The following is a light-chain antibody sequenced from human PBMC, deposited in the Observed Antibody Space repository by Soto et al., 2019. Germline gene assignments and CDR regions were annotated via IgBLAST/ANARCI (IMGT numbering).Light chain of an antibody. CDR1: SSDIGAYNY. V-gene: IGLV2-14*01. CDR3: SSFTTISTYV. J-gene: IGLJ1*01. CDR2: EVN. Sequence: QSALTQPASLSGSPGQSITISCTGTSSDIGAYNYVSWYQQYPGRAPKLMIYEVNNRPSGVSNRFSGSKSGNTASLTISGLQAEDEADYYCSSFTTISTYVVGAGTKVTVL.